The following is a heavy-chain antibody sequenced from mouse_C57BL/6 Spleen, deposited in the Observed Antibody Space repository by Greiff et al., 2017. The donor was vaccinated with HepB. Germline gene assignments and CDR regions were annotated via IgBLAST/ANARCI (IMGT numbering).Heavy chain of an antibody. J-gene: IGHJ2*01. CDR2: IDPSDSET. Sequence: VKLQQPGAELVRPGSSVKLSCKASGYTFTSYWMHWVKQRPIQGLEWIGNIDPSDSETHYNQKFKDKATLTVDKSSSTAYMQLSSLTSEDSAVYYCARERVYDVYFDYWGQGTTLTVSS. CDR3: ARERVYDVYFDY. V-gene: IGHV1-52*01. D-gene: IGHD2-3*01. CDR1: GYTFTSYW.